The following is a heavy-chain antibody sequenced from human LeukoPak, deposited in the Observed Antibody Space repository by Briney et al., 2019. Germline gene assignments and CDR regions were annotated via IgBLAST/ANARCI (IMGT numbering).Heavy chain of an antibody. J-gene: IGHJ5*02. CDR3: ARDQGEEVGATRYNWFDP. CDR1: GGTFSSYA. D-gene: IGHD1-26*01. Sequence: SVKVSCKASGGTFSSYAISWVRQAPGQGLEWMGGIIPIFGTANYAQKLQGRVTMTTDTSTSTAYMELRSLRSDDTAVYYCARDQGEEVGATRYNWFDPWGQGTLVTVSS. V-gene: IGHV1-69*05. CDR2: IIPIFGTA.